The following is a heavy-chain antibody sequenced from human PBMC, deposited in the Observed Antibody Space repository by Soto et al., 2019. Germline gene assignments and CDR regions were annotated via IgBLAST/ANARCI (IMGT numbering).Heavy chain of an antibody. CDR1: GASISTGGYY. V-gene: IGHV4-31*03. D-gene: IGHD2-15*01. CDR3: ARVPMHGGKGSYFDF. CDR2: IYYSGSA. Sequence: SETLSLTCTVSGASISTGGYYWSWIRQHPGKGLEYIGYIYYSGSAYYNPSLRGRAFLSLDTSANQFSLNLTSVTAADTAVFYWARVPMHGGKGSYFDFWGQGALVTVST. J-gene: IGHJ4*02.